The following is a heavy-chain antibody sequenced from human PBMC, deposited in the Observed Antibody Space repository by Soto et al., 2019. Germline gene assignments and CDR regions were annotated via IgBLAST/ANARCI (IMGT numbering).Heavy chain of an antibody. CDR2: ISGSGGST. Sequence: EVQLLESGGGLVQPGGSLRLSCAASGFTFSNYAMSWVRQAPGKGLEWVSGISGSGGSTYYADSVKGRFTISRDNSRNTLFLQMKSQRAEDTGIYYLAIGGRVSTVTNHFHSGGQGTLLTVFS. CDR3: AIGGRVSTVTNHFHS. D-gene: IGHD4-17*01. V-gene: IGHV3-23*01. CDR1: GFTFSNYA. J-gene: IGHJ4*02.